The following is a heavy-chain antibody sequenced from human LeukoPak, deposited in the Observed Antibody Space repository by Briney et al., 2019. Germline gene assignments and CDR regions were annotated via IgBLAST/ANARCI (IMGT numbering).Heavy chain of an antibody. Sequence: GGSLRLSCAASGFTFSSYAMSWVRPPPGRGLDWVAAFSVIGGGTYYEDPVKGRFPNSRDNSKNTLYLQMNSLRADDKAVYYCARGITMVRGVINPLYYFDYWGQGTLVTVSS. V-gene: IGHV3-23*01. D-gene: IGHD3-10*01. CDR2: FSVIGGGT. CDR3: ARGITMVRGVINPLYYFDY. CDR1: GFTFSSYA. J-gene: IGHJ4*02.